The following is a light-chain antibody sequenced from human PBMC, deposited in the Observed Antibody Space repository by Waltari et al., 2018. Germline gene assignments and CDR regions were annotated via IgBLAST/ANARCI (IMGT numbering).Light chain of an antibody. CDR2: VHP. V-gene: IGKV3-20*01. CDR1: QSVSRT. CDR3: QHYVRLPAT. J-gene: IGKJ1*01. Sequence: EIVLTQSPGILSLSPGERATLSCRASQSVSRTLAWYQQRPGQLPGSSSMVHPAGPLSIPDRFSGGGSGTDFSLTISRLEPEDFAVYYCQHYVRLPATFGQGTKVEIK.